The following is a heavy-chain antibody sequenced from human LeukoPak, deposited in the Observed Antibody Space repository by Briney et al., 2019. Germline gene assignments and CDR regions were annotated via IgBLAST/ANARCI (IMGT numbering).Heavy chain of an antibody. V-gene: IGHV3-7*01. J-gene: IGHJ4*02. CDR2: GKQNGNEK. Sequence: GGSLRLSCEASGFTLRDYWMTSVRQPPGKGLERVANGKQNGNEKLYVDSVKGRFTISRDNGKNSLYLQMNSLRVEDTAIYYCARAGGTSWADYWGQGTLVTVSS. D-gene: IGHD6-13*01. CDR1: GFTLRDYW. CDR3: ARAGGTSWADY.